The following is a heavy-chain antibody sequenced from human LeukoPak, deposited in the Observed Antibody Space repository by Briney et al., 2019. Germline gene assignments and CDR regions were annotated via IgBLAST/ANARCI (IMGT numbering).Heavy chain of an antibody. CDR2: INSDGSST. Sequence: PGGSLRLSCAASGFTFSDHYMHWVRQAPGKGLVWVSRINSDGSSTSYADSVKGRFTISRDNAKNTLYLQMNSLRAEDTAVYYCARDYKHQAPSLYYDFWSGSWAPYYYYGMDVWGQGTTVTVSS. D-gene: IGHD3-3*01. V-gene: IGHV3-74*01. CDR3: ARDYKHQAPSLYYDFWSGSWAPYYYYGMDV. J-gene: IGHJ6*02. CDR1: GFTFSDHY.